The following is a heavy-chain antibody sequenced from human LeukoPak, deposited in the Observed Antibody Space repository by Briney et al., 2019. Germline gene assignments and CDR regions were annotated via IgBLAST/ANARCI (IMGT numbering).Heavy chain of an antibody. CDR2: IGQDGGEK. V-gene: IGHV3-7*01. CDR3: ARDGTAAGLYFDL. J-gene: IGHJ4*01. CDR1: GFTFSNYW. Sequence: GGSLRLSCAVSGFTFSNYWMKWVRQAPGKGLEWVASIGQDGGEKSYVDSVKGRFTISRDNTKNSLYLQMSSLRAEDTAVYYCARDGTAAGLYFDLWGQGTLVTVSS. D-gene: IGHD6-13*01.